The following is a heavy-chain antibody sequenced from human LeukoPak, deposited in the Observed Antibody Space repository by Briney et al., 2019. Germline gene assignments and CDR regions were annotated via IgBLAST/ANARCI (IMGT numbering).Heavy chain of an antibody. D-gene: IGHD3-22*01. J-gene: IGHJ6*02. CDR3: AGHWTYYDDDYYGMDV. V-gene: IGHV3-30-3*01. CDR1: GFTFGSYA. CDR2: ISYDGSNK. Sequence: GGSLRLSCAASGFTFGSYAMHWVRQAPGKGLEWVAVISYDGSNKYYADSVKGRFTISRDNSKNTLCLQMNSLRAEDTAVYYCAGHWTYYDDDYYGMDVWGQGTTVTVSS.